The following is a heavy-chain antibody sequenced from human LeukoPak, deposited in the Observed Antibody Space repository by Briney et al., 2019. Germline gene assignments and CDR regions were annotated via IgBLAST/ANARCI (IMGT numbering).Heavy chain of an antibody. V-gene: IGHV4-59*01. CDR3: ARGYSYGPTRDAFDI. Sequence: SETLSLTCTVSGDSISSYYWSWIRQPPGKGLEWIGYIYYSGITNYNPSLKSRVTISVDTSKNQFSLKLSSVTAPDTALYYCARGYSYGPTRDAFDIWGQGTMVTVSS. CDR1: GDSISSYY. CDR2: IYYSGIT. D-gene: IGHD5-18*01. J-gene: IGHJ3*02.